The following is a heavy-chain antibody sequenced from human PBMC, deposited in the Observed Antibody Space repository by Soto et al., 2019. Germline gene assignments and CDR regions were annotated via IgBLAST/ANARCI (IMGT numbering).Heavy chain of an antibody. V-gene: IGHV3-11*01. CDR1: GFSFSDYY. J-gene: IGHJ6*03. CDR3: ANLAKNYYHYMDV. CDR2: ISTSGSST. D-gene: IGHD1-26*01. Sequence: QVQLVESGGGLVKPGGSLRLSCAASGFSFSDYYMSWIRQAPGKGLEWVSLISTSGSSTDYADSVKGRFTISRDNAKNSLSLQMNSLRAEDTAVYYCANLAKNYYHYMDVWGKGTTVIVSS.